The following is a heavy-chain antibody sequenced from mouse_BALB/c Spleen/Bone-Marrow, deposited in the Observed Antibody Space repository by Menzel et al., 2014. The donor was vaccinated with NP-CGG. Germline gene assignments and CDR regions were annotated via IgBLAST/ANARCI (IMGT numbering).Heavy chain of an antibody. Sequence: EVMLVESGGGLVQPGGSRKLSCAASGFTFSNFGIHWVRQAPEKGLEWVAYISGVSSTIYYADTVKGQFTISRDNPKNTLFLQMTSLRSEDTAMYYCARSTWSYYNGMDYWGQGTSVTVSS. CDR3: ARSTWSYYNGMDY. D-gene: IGHD1-1*01. CDR1: GFTFSNFG. V-gene: IGHV5-17*02. CDR2: ISGVSSTI. J-gene: IGHJ4*01.